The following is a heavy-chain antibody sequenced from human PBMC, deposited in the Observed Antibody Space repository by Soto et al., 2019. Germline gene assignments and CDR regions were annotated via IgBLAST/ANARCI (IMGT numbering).Heavy chain of an antibody. CDR2: IYYNGIT. V-gene: IGHV4-61*01. CDR3: AREEYYDSSGFARAFDI. Sequence: SETLSLTCTVSGVSINSGSYYWNWIRQPPGKGLEWIGYIYYNGITNYNPSLKSRVTKSIDMSKNQFSLKLTSVTAADTAVYYCAREEYYDSSGFARAFDIWGRGTMVTVPS. J-gene: IGHJ3*02. CDR1: GVSINSGSYY. D-gene: IGHD3-22*01.